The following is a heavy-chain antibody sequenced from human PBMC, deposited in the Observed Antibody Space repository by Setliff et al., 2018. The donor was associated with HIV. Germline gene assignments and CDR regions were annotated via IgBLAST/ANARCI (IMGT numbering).Heavy chain of an antibody. D-gene: IGHD2-2*01. V-gene: IGHV3-21*04. CDR3: ARGEPTILIIPAAFFDY. J-gene: IGHJ4*02. CDR2: ISGSAGTT. Sequence: GGSLRLSCAASGFTFTDYTMNWVRQAPGKGLEWVSGISGSAGTTYYADSVKGRFTISRGTAKKSLYLQMNSLRAEDTAVYYCARGEPTILIIPAAFFDYWGQGTLVTVSS. CDR1: GFTFTDYT.